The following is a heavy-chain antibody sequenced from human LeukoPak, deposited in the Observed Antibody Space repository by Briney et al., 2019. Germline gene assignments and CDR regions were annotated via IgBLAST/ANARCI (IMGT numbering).Heavy chain of an antibody. CDR2: IDPSDSYT. CDR3: STARAFDSRSFDY. Sequence: GESLKISCKGSGYSFTSYWISWVHQMPGKGLEWMGRIDPSDSYTNYSPSFQGHVTISADKSINTAYLQWASLKASDTAMYYCSTARAFDSRSFDYWGQGSLVTVSS. D-gene: IGHD5-12*01. V-gene: IGHV5-10-1*01. CDR1: GYSFTSYW. J-gene: IGHJ4*02.